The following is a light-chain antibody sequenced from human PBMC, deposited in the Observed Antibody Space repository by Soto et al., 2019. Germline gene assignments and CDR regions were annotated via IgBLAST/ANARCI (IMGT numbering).Light chain of an antibody. CDR3: QQYGSSPPMT. Sequence: EIVVTQSPGTLSLSPGERATLSCRASQSVSSSYLAWYQPNPGQAPRLLIDGASSRATGIPDRFSGSGSGTDFTLTISRLEPEDFAVYYCQQYGSSPPMTFGQGTKVEIK. CDR2: GAS. CDR1: QSVSSSY. V-gene: IGKV3-20*01. J-gene: IGKJ1*01.